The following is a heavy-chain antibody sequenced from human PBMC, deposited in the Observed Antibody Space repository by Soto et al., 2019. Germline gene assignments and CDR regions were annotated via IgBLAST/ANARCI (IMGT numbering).Heavy chain of an antibody. V-gene: IGHV3-15*01. D-gene: IGHD2-15*01. Sequence: XGSLRLSIAASGFTVSDAWMSWVRQAPGKGLDWVGRIKSKSDGGTTEYAAPVRGRFTISRDDSKNTLYLQMNSLKTEDTAVYYCTTDLWRIAVVVGSTGYFNPWGQGTPVTVPS. CDR2: IKSKSDGGTT. CDR1: GFTVSDAW. J-gene: IGHJ5*02. CDR3: TTDLWRIAVVVGSTGYFNP.